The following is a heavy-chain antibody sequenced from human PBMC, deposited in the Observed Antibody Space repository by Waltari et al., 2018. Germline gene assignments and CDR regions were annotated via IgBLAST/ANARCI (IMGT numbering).Heavy chain of an antibody. Sequence: QVQLQQWGAGLLKPSETLSLTCAVYGGSFSGYYWSWIRQPPGKGRGWVGEINHSGSTNYNPSLKSRVTISVDTSKNQFSLKLSSVTAADTAVYYCARSRITMVRGVIIISYYYGMDVWGQGTTVTVSS. CDR1: GGSFSGYY. V-gene: IGHV4-34*01. CDR3: ARSRITMVRGVIIISYYYGMDV. D-gene: IGHD3-10*01. CDR2: INHSGST. J-gene: IGHJ6*02.